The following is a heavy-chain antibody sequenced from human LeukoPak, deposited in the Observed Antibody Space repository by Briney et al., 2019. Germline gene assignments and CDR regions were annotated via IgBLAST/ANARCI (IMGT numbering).Heavy chain of an antibody. Sequence: GGSLRLSCAASGFTFSSYAMHWVRQAPGKGLEWVAVISYDGSNKYYADSVKGRFTISRDNSKNTLYLQMNSLRAEDTAVYYCARAPRLYSYGYLDYWGQGTLVTVSS. CDR3: ARAPRLYSYGYLDY. CDR2: ISYDGSNK. D-gene: IGHD5-18*01. CDR1: GFTFSSYA. J-gene: IGHJ4*02. V-gene: IGHV3-30-3*01.